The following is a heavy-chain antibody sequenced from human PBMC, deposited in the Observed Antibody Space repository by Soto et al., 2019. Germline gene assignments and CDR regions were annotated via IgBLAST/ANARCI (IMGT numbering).Heavy chain of an antibody. CDR1: GGSISNYY. CDR3: ARGFTTGAILEGFDY. Sequence: SETLSLTCTVSGGSISNYYWSWIRQPAGKGLEWIGRIYTSGNTNYNPSLKSRVAMSVDTSKNQFSVKLSSVTAADTAVYYCARGFTTGAILEGFDYWGQGTLVTVSS. CDR2: IYTSGNT. V-gene: IGHV4-4*07. D-gene: IGHD1-1*01. J-gene: IGHJ4*02.